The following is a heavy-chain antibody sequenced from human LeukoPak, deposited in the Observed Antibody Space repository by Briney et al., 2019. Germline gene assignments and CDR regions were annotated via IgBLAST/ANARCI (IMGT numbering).Heavy chain of an antibody. D-gene: IGHD2-8*01. CDR2: IYYSGGT. CDR3: ARLSPGLDIVLMVYANDAFDI. J-gene: IGHJ3*02. CDR1: GGSISSGGYY. V-gene: IGHV4-61*08. Sequence: SQTLSLTCTVSGGSISSGGYYWSWIRQPPGKGLEWIGYIYYSGGTNYNPSLKGRVTISVDTSKNQFSLKLSSVTAADTAVYYCARLSPGLDIVLMVYANDAFDIWGQGTLVTVSS.